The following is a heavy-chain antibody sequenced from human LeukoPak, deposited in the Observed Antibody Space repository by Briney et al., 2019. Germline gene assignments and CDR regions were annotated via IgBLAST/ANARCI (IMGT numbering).Heavy chain of an antibody. CDR3: ARGSIAAAGTEYYFDY. CDR1: GFTFSSFA. V-gene: IGHV3-30*01. Sequence: PGGSPRLSCAASGFTFSSFAMHWVRQAPGKGLEWVAGISYDGSNKYYADSVKGRFTISRDNSKNTLYLQMNSLRAEDTAVYYCARGSIAAAGTEYYFDYWGQGTLVTVSS. CDR2: ISYDGSNK. J-gene: IGHJ4*02. D-gene: IGHD6-13*01.